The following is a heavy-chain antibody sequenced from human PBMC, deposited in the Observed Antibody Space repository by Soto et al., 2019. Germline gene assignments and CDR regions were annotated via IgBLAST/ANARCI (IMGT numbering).Heavy chain of an antibody. Sequence: EVRLVESGGGLMQPGGSLRLSCAASGFSVSTNYMTWVRQAPEKGLEWVSVTYTGGTTYYADSVKGRFTISRDNSKNTLYLQMDSLRGDDTAVYYCARAYGDYGNWYFDLWGRGTLVTLSS. CDR2: TYTGGTT. J-gene: IGHJ2*01. D-gene: IGHD4-17*01. CDR3: ARAYGDYGNWYFDL. CDR1: GFSVSTNY. V-gene: IGHV3-53*01.